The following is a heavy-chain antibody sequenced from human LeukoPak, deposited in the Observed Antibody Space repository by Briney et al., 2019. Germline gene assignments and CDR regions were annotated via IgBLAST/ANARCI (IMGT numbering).Heavy chain of an antibody. Sequence: GGSLRLSCAASGFTFSTYGMYWVRQAPGKGLEWVGLIRYDGSNKYYADSVKGRFTISRDNSKNTVYLLMDRVRAEDTAVYYCAKEDWRDILTGDYSTRYYYMDVWGKGTTVTISS. D-gene: IGHD3-9*01. CDR3: AKEDWRDILTGDYSTRYYYMDV. J-gene: IGHJ6*03. CDR2: IRYDGSNK. V-gene: IGHV3-30*02. CDR1: GFTFSTYG.